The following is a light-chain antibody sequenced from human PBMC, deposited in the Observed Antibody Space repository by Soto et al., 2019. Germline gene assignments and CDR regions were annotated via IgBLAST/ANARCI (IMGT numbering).Light chain of an antibody. CDR1: QSVSSSY. J-gene: IGKJ1*01. CDR3: QQFGSSSWT. Sequence: ESVLTQSPSTLSLSPGEKATLSCRASQSVSSSYLAWYQQKPGQAPRLLIYGASSRATGIPDRFSGSGSGTDFTLTVSRLEPEDFAVYYCQQFGSSSWTFGQGTKV. V-gene: IGKV3-20*01. CDR2: GAS.